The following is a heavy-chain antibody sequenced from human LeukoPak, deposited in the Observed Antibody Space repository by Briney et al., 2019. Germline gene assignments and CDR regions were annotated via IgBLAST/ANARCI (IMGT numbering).Heavy chain of an antibody. CDR1: GFTFSSYG. Sequence: PGRPLRLSCAASGFTFSSYGMHWVRQAPGKGLEWVAVISYDGSNKYYADSVKGRFTISRDNSKNTLYLQMNSLRAEDTAVYYCAKDYGVDYWGQGTLVTVSS. CDR2: ISYDGSNK. D-gene: IGHD3-10*01. J-gene: IGHJ4*02. V-gene: IGHV3-30*18. CDR3: AKDYGVDY.